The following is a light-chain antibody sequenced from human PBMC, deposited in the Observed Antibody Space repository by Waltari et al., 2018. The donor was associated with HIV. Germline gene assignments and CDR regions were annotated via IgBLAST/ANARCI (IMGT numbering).Light chain of an antibody. J-gene: IGKJ1*01. V-gene: IGKV3D-15*01. CDR2: GVS. CDR1: QTVSSN. Sequence: EVVMTQSPATLSLSLGERATLSCRASQTVSSNLAWYQQRPGQAPRLLIYGVSNRASGIPARFSVSGSGTEFTLTISSLESEDFAVYFCQQCNNWPRTFGQGTKVEIK. CDR3: QQCNNWPRT.